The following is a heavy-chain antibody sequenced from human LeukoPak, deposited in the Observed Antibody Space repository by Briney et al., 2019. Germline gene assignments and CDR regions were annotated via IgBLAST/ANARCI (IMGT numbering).Heavy chain of an antibody. CDR2: ISSSSSYI. Sequence: GGSLRLSCAASGFTFSSYAMHWVRQAPGKGLEWVSSISSSSSYIYYADSVKGRFTISRDNAKNSLYLQMNSLRAEDTAVYYCASGDSSGYYYPFDYWGQGTLVTVSS. V-gene: IGHV3-21*01. D-gene: IGHD3-22*01. CDR3: ASGDSSGYYYPFDY. J-gene: IGHJ4*02. CDR1: GFTFSSYA.